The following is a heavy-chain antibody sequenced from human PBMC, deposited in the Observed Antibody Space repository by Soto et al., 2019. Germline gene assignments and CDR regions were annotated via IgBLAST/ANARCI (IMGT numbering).Heavy chain of an antibody. CDR3: ARGPYYDFWSGYYPFDY. Sequence: QVQLQQWGAGLLKPSETLSLTCAVYGGSFSGYYWSWIRQPPGKGLEWIGEINHSGSTNYNPSLKSRVTMSVDTSKNQFSLKLSSVNAADTAVYYCARGPYYDFWSGYYPFDYWGQGTLVTVSS. CDR1: GGSFSGYY. J-gene: IGHJ4*02. CDR2: INHSGST. D-gene: IGHD3-3*01. V-gene: IGHV4-34*01.